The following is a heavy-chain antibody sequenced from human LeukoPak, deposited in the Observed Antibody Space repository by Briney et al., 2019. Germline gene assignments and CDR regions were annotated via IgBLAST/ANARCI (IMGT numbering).Heavy chain of an antibody. CDR2: ISSSGSTI. CDR3: ARDTADSSGWYDDAFDI. CDR1: GFTFSDYY. D-gene: IGHD6-19*01. J-gene: IGHJ3*02. V-gene: IGHV3-11*01. Sequence: GGSLRLSCAASGFTFSDYYMSWIRQAPGKGLEWVSYISSSGSTIYYADSVKGRFTISRDNAKNSLYLQMNSLRAEDTALYYCARDTADSSGWYDDAFDIWGQGTMVTVSS.